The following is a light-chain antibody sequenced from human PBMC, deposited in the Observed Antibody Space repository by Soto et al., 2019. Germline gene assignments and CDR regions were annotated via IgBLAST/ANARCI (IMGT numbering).Light chain of an antibody. V-gene: IGLV1-40*01. J-gene: IGLJ3*02. CDR1: YSNIGAGYE. CDR3: QSYDSSLSGSGV. CDR2: GYN. Sequence: QSVLTQPPSVSGAPGQRVTISCTGSYSNIGAGYEVHWYQQIPGTAPKLLISGYNNRPSGVPDRFFGSKSGTSASLTIIGLQAEDEADYYCQSYDSSLSGSGVFGGGTKVTVL.